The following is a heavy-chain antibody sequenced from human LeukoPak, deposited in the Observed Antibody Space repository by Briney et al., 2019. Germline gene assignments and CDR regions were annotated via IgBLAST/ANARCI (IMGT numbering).Heavy chain of an antibody. CDR3: ARDSDYGSGALDY. Sequence: GGSLRLSCAASGFTFSSYGMHWVRQAPGKGLEWVAVIWYDGSNKYYADSVRGRFTISRDNSKNTLYLQMNSLRAEDTAVYYCARDSDYGSGALDYWGQGALVTVSS. J-gene: IGHJ4*02. CDR2: IWYDGSNK. D-gene: IGHD3-10*01. CDR1: GFTFSSYG. V-gene: IGHV3-33*01.